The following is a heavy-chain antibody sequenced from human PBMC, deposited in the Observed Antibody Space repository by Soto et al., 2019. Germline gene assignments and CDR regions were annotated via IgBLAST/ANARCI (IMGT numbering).Heavy chain of an antibody. CDR1: GYTLTELS. Sequence: ASVKVSCKVSGYTLTELSMHWVRQAPGKGLEWMGGFDPEDGETIYAQKFQGRVTMTEDTSTDTAYMELSSLRSEDTAVYYCATNSRVYCSSTSCHAYYYYYYMDVWGKGTTVTVSS. CDR3: ATNSRVYCSSTSCHAYYYYYYMDV. D-gene: IGHD2-2*01. J-gene: IGHJ6*03. V-gene: IGHV1-24*01. CDR2: FDPEDGET.